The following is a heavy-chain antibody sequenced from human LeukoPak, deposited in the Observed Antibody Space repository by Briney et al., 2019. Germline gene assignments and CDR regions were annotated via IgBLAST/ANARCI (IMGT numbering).Heavy chain of an antibody. Sequence: ASVKVSCKASGYTFPNYDINWVRQAPGQGRERMGWMNPDIGNTAYVQKFQGRVTMTRNTSISTAYMELSSLRSEDTAVYYCARSLSLVRGVIHYFDNWGQGTLVTVSS. CDR3: ARSLSLVRGVIHYFDN. D-gene: IGHD3-10*01. CDR2: MNPDIGNT. J-gene: IGHJ4*02. V-gene: IGHV1-8*01. CDR1: GYTFPNYD.